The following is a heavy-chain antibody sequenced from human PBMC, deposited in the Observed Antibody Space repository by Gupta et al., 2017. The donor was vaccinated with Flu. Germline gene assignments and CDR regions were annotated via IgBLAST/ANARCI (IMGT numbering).Heavy chain of an antibody. Sequence: EVQLVESGGGVVRPGGSLRLSCAASGFTLDDYGMSWVRQAPGKGLEWVSGINWNGGSTGYADSVKGRFTISRDNAKNSLYLQMNSLRAEDTALYHCARGGEEDYGDYEFDYWGQGTLVTVSS. CDR1: GFTLDDYG. D-gene: IGHD4-17*01. CDR2: INWNGGST. J-gene: IGHJ4*02. V-gene: IGHV3-20*01. CDR3: ARGGEEDYGDYEFDY.